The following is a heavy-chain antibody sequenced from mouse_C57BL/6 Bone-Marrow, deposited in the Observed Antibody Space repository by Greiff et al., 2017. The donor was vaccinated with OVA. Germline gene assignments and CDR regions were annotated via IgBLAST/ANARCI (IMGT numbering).Heavy chain of an antibody. V-gene: IGHV5-4*01. CDR1: GFTFSSYA. D-gene: IGHD3-2*02. J-gene: IGHJ3*01. CDR3: ARDRSSGYSAWFAY. Sequence: DVHLVESGGGLVKPGGSLKLSCAASGFTFSSYAMSWVRQTPEKRLEWVATISDGGSYTYYPDNVKGRFTISRDNAKNNLYLQMSHLKSEDTAMYYCARDRSSGYSAWFAYWGQGTLVTVSA. CDR2: ISDGGSYT.